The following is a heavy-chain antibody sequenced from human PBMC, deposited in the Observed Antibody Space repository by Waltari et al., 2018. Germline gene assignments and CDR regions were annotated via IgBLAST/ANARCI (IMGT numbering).Heavy chain of an antibody. CDR1: GYTLTALS. CDR3: ATPSKTGGSGRFDY. CDR2: FDPEDGET. J-gene: IGHJ4*02. Sequence: QVQLVQSGSEVKKPVASVKVSCQVSGYTLTALSMHWVPQAPGKWLEWMGGFDPEDGETIYAQKFQGRVTMTEDTSTDTAYMELSSLRSEDTAVYYCATPSKTGGSGRFDYWGQGTLVTVSS. D-gene: IGHD3-10*01. V-gene: IGHV1-24*01.